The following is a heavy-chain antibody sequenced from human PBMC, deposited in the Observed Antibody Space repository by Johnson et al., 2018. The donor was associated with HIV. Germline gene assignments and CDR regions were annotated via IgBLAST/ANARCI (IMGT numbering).Heavy chain of an antibody. CDR2: INSDGSGT. D-gene: IGHD6-19*01. Sequence: MLLVESGGGLVQPGGSLRLSCAASGFTFSSYWMSWVRQAPGKGLVWVSRINSDGSGTSHADSVKGRFTISRDNARNTLYLQMNSLRAEDTAVYDCAGSGRIQNNGWYCGGAFDIWGQGTMVTVSS. J-gene: IGHJ3*02. CDR3: AGSGRIQNNGWYCGGAFDI. V-gene: IGHV3-74*02. CDR1: GFTFSSYW.